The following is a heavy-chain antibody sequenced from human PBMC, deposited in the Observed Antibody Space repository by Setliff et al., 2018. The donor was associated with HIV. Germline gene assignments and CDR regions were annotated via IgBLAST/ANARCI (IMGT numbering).Heavy chain of an antibody. V-gene: IGHV3-33*05. CDR3: ARDVSWRVRTYIDY. CDR1: GFTFSTYG. Sequence: AGGSLRLSCAVSGFTFSTYGMHWVRQAPGKGLEWVTFIEHDGSNTYYVDSVKGRFTISRENSKNTLYLQMNSLTAEDTAVYYCARDVSWRVRTYIDYWGQGALVTVSS. D-gene: IGHD3-3*01. J-gene: IGHJ4*02. CDR2: IEHDGSNT.